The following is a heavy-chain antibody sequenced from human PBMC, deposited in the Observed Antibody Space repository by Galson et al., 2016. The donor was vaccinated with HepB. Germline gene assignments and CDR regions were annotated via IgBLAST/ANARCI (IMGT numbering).Heavy chain of an antibody. CDR1: GFSVSSNY. CDR2: IDPGGST. V-gene: IGHV3-53*01. J-gene: IGHJ1*01. CDR3: ARDGTQKSVQD. D-gene: IGHD1-26*01. Sequence: SLRLSCAASGFSVSSNYMSWVRQAPGKGLECVSIIDPGGSTYYADSVKGRFTISRDTSRNTVSLQMNSLRAEDTAGYYCARDGTQKSVQDWGQGTLVTLSS.